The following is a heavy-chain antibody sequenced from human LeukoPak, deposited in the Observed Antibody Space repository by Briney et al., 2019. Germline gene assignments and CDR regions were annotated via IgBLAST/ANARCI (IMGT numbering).Heavy chain of an antibody. CDR3: ARQDGSGSYYNSPSGY. V-gene: IGHV5-10-1*01. CDR2: IDPSDSYT. J-gene: IGHJ4*02. CDR1: GYSFTSYW. D-gene: IGHD3-10*01. Sequence: GESLRISCKGSGYSFTSYWISWVRQMPGKGLEWMGRIDPSDSYTNYSPSFQGHVTISADKSISTAYLQWSSLKASHSAMYYCARQDGSGSYYNSPSGYWGQGTLVTVSS.